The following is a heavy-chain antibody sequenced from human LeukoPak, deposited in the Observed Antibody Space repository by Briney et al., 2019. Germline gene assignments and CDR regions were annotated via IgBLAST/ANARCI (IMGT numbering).Heavy chain of an antibody. CDR1: GYTFTSYG. Sequence: GASVKVSCKASGYTFTSYGISWVRQPPGQGLEWMGWISAYNGNTNYAQKLQGRVTMTTDTSTSTAYMELRSLRSDDTAVYYCARFTGVRGVINPPPDYWGQGTLVTVSS. CDR2: ISAYNGNT. V-gene: IGHV1-18*01. J-gene: IGHJ4*02. D-gene: IGHD3-10*01. CDR3: ARFTGVRGVINPPPDY.